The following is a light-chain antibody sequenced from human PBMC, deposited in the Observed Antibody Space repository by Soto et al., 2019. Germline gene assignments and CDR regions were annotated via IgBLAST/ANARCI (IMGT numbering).Light chain of an antibody. CDR2: GAS. Sequence: EIVLTQSPGTLSLSPGEKATLSCRASQSVSSTYLAWYQQKPGQAPRLLISGASSRATGIPDRFSGSGSGTDFTLTISRLEPEDFAVYYCQQYARTPRTFGQGTKVEIK. CDR1: QSVSSTY. J-gene: IGKJ1*01. CDR3: QQYARTPRT. V-gene: IGKV3-20*01.